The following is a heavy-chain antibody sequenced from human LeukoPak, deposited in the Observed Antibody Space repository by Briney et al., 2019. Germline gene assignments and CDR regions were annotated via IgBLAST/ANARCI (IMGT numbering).Heavy chain of an antibody. CDR2: IYYSGST. CDR3: ARGIQGAVGGTYYYDP. V-gene: IGHV4-59*01. CDR1: GDSISNNF. D-gene: IGHD3-22*01. J-gene: IGHJ5*02. Sequence: PSETLSLTCTISGDSISNNFWSWIRQSPGKGLEWIAYIYYSGSTNYNPSHRSRVSISVDASKNQFSLRLNSVTAADTAVYYCARGIQGAVGGTYYYDPWGQGTLVTVSS.